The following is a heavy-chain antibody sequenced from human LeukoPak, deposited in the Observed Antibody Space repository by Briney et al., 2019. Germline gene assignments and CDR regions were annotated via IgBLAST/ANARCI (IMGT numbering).Heavy chain of an antibody. Sequence: ASVKVSCKASGGTFSSYAISWVRQAPGQGLEWMGIINPSGGSTSYAQKFQGRVTMTRDTSTSTVYMELSSLRSEGTAVYYCARVNGYDAFDIWGQGTMVTVSS. D-gene: IGHD5-24*01. V-gene: IGHV1-46*01. CDR2: INPSGGST. CDR3: ARVNGYDAFDI. CDR1: GGTFSSYA. J-gene: IGHJ3*02.